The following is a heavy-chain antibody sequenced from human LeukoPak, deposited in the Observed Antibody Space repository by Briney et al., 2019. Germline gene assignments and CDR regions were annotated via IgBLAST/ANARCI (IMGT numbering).Heavy chain of an antibody. V-gene: IGHV1-2*02. CDR1: GYTFTGYY. CDR3: ARDPYSSSSFSNPWFDP. D-gene: IGHD6-6*01. Sequence: ASVKVSCKASGYTFTGYYMHWVRQAPGQGLEWMGWINPNSGGTNYAQKFQGRVTMTRDTSISTAYMELSRLRSDDTAVYYCARDPYSSSSFSNPWFDPWGQGTLVTVSS. CDR2: INPNSGGT. J-gene: IGHJ5*02.